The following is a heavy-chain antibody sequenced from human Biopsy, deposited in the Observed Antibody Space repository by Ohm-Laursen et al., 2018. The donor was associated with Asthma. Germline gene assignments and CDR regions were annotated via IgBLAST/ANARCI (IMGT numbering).Heavy chain of an antibody. V-gene: IGHV3-33*06. Sequence: PLRLSCTAPGSTFSSYGMHWVRQAPGKGLEWVAVIWYDGSNKYYADSVKGRFTVSRDNSKNTLYLQISSLRAEDTAVYYCAKHQLVRYLDYWGQGTLVTFSS. J-gene: IGHJ4*02. D-gene: IGHD6-13*01. CDR1: GSTFSSYG. CDR3: AKHQLVRYLDY. CDR2: IWYDGSNK.